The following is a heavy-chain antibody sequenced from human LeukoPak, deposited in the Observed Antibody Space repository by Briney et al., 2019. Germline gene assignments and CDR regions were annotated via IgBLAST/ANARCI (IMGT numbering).Heavy chain of an antibody. V-gene: IGHV3-7*04. CDR1: GFTFSTYW. Sequence: GGSPRLSCAVSGFTFSTYWMNWVRQAPGKGPEWVANIKPDGSEKFYVDSVKGRFTVSRDNAKNLLYLQMNSLRAEDTALYYCARGASYWGQGTLVTVSS. J-gene: IGHJ4*02. CDR3: ARGASY. CDR2: IKPDGSEK.